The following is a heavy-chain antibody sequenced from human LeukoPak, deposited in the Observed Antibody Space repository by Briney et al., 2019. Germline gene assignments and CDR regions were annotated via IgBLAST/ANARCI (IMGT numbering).Heavy chain of an antibody. CDR1: GGSFSGYY. CDR2: INHSGST. V-gene: IGHV4-34*01. D-gene: IGHD2-15*01. Sequence: PSETLSLTCAVYGGSFSGYYWSWIRQPPGKGLEWIGEINHSGSTNYNPSLKSRVTISVDTSKNQFSLKLSSVTAADTAVYYCARGPGDCSGGSCYSGSYWFDPWGQGTLVTVSS. J-gene: IGHJ5*02. CDR3: ARGPGDCSGGSCYSGSYWFDP.